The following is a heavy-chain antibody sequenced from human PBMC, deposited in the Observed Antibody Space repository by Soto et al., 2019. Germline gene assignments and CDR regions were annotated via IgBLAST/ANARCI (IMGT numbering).Heavy chain of an antibody. CDR2: INLNDGGT. CDR3: VRDAPSHQSIFDL. J-gene: IGHJ4*02. V-gene: IGHV1-2*02. Sequence: GASVKVSCKTSAYSFGDYYLHWVRQAPEQGLEWMGWINLNDGGTNSPHKFQGRLTMTRDKSITTVYMELSSLRSDDTAVYFCVRDAPSHQSIFDLWGQGTLVTVSS. CDR1: AYSFGDYY. D-gene: IGHD2-2*01.